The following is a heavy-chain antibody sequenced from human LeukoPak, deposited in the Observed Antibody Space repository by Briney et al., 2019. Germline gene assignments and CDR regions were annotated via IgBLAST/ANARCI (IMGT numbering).Heavy chain of an antibody. CDR2: ISYDGSNK. J-gene: IGHJ3*02. CDR1: GFTFSSYG. Sequence: GGSLRLSCAASGFTFSSYGMHWVRKAPGKGLEWVAVISYDGSNKYYADSVKGRFTISRDNSKNTLYLQMNSLRAEDTAVYYCAKDSGWGGRKRPDAFDIWGQGTMVTVSS. D-gene: IGHD3-10*01. V-gene: IGHV3-30*18. CDR3: AKDSGWGGRKRPDAFDI.